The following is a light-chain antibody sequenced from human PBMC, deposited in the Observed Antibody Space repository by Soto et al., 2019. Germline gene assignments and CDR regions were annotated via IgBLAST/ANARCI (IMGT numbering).Light chain of an antibody. CDR2: DVS. V-gene: IGKV1-5*01. CDR1: HSVSGW. Sequence: DIQMTQSPSTLSASVGDRVTITFRASHSVSGWLAWYQQKPGKAPKLLIYDVSGLERGVPSRFSGSGSGTEFTLTISSLQPDDFATYYCQQYKGFSRTFGQGTKV. J-gene: IGKJ1*01. CDR3: QQYKGFSRT.